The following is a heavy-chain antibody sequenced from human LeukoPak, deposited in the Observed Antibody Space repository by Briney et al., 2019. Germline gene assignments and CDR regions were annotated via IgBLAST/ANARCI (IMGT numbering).Heavy chain of an antibody. CDR1: GFTFSGNY. CDR3: AKPRGGNNGWDVC. D-gene: IGHD6-19*01. Sequence: PGGSLRLSCAASGFTFSGNYMSWVRQAPGQGLEWVSVIYSGGTTYYADSVTGRFTISRENSKNTLYLQMNSLKAEDTAVYYCAKPRGGNNGWDVCWGQGTLVTVSS. CDR2: IYSGGTT. V-gene: IGHV3-53*01. J-gene: IGHJ4*02.